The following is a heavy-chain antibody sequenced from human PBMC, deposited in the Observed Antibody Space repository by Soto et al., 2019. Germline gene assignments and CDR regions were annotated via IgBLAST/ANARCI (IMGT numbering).Heavy chain of an antibody. D-gene: IGHD6-13*01. Sequence: SVKVSCKASGSTFTSYGISLVRQAPGQGLEWMGWFSAYNGNTNYAQKLQGRVTVTTDTSTSTAYMEPTSLRSDDPAVYYCARVNGRSRSGYNEDCFDPWGQGTLVTVSS. CDR2: FSAYNGNT. J-gene: IGHJ5*02. V-gene: IGHV1-18*01. CDR1: GSTFTSYG. CDR3: ARVNGRSRSGYNEDCFDP.